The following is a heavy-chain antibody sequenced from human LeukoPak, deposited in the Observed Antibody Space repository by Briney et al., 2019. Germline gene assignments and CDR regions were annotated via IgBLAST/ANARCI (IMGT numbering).Heavy chain of an antibody. CDR1: GFTFSNYN. CDR3: AKVSKAVSLAIHH. Sequence: GGSLRLSCAASGFTFSNYNMNWVRQAPGKGLEWVSVISSSRYMYYSDSVKGRFTISRDNAKNSLYLQMNSLRADDTAVYYCAKVSKAVSLAIHHWGQGTLVTVST. CDR2: ISSSRYM. V-gene: IGHV3-21*06. J-gene: IGHJ5*02. D-gene: IGHD6-19*01.